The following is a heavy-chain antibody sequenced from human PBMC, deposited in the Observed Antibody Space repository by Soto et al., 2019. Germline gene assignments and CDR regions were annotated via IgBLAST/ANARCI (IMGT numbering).Heavy chain of an antibody. J-gene: IGHJ6*03. CDR1: GFTFSSYG. D-gene: IGHD2-8*01. CDR3: AKSEYCTNGVCYKGYYYYMDV. V-gene: IGHV3-30*18. CDR2: ISYDGSNK. Sequence: QVQLVESGGGVVQPGRSLRLSCAASGFTFSSYGMHWVRQAPGKGLEWVAVISYDGSNKYYADSVKGRFTISRDNSKNTLYLQMNSLRAEDTAVYYCAKSEYCTNGVCYKGYYYYMDVWGKGTTVTVSS.